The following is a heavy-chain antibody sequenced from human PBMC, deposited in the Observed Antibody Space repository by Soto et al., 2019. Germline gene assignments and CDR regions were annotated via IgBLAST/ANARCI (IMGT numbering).Heavy chain of an antibody. CDR2: FNPTSGST. CDR1: GYAFINYY. J-gene: IGHJ4*02. V-gene: IGHV1-46*01. Sequence: QVQLVQSGAEVKKPGASVKLSCKASGYAFINYYIHWVRQAPGQGLEWMGIFNPTSGSTNYAQKFQGRVTLTMDTSTRTVYMELSSLRFDDTAVYYCARDLAAGDYWGQGTLVTVSS. CDR3: ARDLAAGDY. D-gene: IGHD6-13*01.